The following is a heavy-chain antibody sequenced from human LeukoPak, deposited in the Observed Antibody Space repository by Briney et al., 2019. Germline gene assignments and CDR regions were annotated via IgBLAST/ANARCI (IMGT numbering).Heavy chain of an antibody. CDR1: GYTFTGYY. J-gene: IGHJ4*02. Sequence: ASVKVSCKASGYTFTGYYMHWVRQAPGQGLEWMGWINPNSGGTNYAQKFQGWVTMTRDTSISTAYMELSRLRSDDTAVYYCARRDGTAFDSFFDYWGQGTLVTVSS. CDR2: INPNSGGT. D-gene: IGHD5-18*01. V-gene: IGHV1-2*04. CDR3: ARRDGTAFDSFFDY.